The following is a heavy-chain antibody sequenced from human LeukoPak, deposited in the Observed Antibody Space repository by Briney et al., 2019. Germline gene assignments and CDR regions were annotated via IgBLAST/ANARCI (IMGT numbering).Heavy chain of an antibody. Sequence: PSGTLSLTCTVSGGSISSYYWSWIRQPPGTGLEWIGYIYYSGSANYNPSLNSRVTISVDTSKNQFSLNLSSVTAADTAVYYCARDRLGAGWNDVWGQGTLVTVSS. J-gene: IGHJ4*02. CDR1: GGSISSYY. CDR2: IYYSGSA. D-gene: IGHD1-1*01. CDR3: ARDRLGAGWNDV. V-gene: IGHV4-59*01.